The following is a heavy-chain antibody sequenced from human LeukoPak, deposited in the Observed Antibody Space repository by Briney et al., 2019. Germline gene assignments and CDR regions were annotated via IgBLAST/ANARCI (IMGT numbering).Heavy chain of an antibody. CDR2: IYYSGSA. Sequence: SETLSLTCAVSGGSISSADFYWSWIRQHPGKGLEWIGFIYYSGSAYYSPSLKSRVSISVDTSKNQFSLTLNSVTAADTAVYYCARGSDYFDYWGQGTLVTVSS. J-gene: IGHJ4*02. V-gene: IGHV4-31*11. CDR3: ARGSDYFDY. CDR1: GGSISSADFY.